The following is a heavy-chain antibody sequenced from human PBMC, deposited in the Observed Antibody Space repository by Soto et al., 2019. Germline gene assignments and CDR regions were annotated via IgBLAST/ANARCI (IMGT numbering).Heavy chain of an antibody. V-gene: IGHV3-30*18. CDR2: ISYDGSNK. CDR3: AKLGGVY. J-gene: IGHJ4*02. CDR1: GFTFSSYG. D-gene: IGHD3-16*01. Sequence: GGSLRLSCAASGFTFSSYGMHWVRQAPGKGLEWVAVISYDGSNKYYADSVKGRFTISRDNSKNTLYLQMNSLRAEDTAVYYCAKLGGVYWGQGTLVTVSS.